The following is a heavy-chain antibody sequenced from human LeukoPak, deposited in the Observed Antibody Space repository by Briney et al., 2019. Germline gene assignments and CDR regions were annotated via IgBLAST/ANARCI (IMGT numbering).Heavy chain of an antibody. CDR2: ISYDGTNK. V-gene: IGHV3-30-3*01. CDR3: ARDGGFCSNGACPFDY. Sequence: GGSLRLSRAASGFTFSSYAIHWVRQAPGKGLEWVALISYDGTNKYYADSVKGRFTISRDNSNNTLYLQMNSLTVEDTAIYYCARDGGFCSNGACPFDYWGQGTLVTVSS. CDR1: GFTFSSYA. J-gene: IGHJ4*02. D-gene: IGHD2-8*01.